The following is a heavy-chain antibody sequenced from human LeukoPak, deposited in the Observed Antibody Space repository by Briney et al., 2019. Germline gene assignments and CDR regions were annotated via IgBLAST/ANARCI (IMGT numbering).Heavy chain of an antibody. CDR3: ARRKYSSSWYVKGDYFDY. V-gene: IGHV5-51*01. CDR1: GYSFTSYW. J-gene: IGHJ4*02. D-gene: IGHD6-13*01. CDR2: IYPGDSAT. Sequence: GESLQISCQGSGYSFTSYWIGWVRQLPGKGLEWMGIIYPGDSATRYSPSFQGQVTISADKPINTAYLQWRSLKASDTAMYYCARRKYSSSWYVKGDYFDYWGQGTLVTVSS.